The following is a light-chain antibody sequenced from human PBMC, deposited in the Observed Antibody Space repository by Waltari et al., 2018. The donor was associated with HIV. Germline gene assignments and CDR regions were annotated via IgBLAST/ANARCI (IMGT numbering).Light chain of an antibody. CDR2: KAS. CDR3: HQYQGYWT. V-gene: IGKV1-5*03. CDR1: QSISSW. J-gene: IGKJ1*01. Sequence: DIQMTQSPSTLSASVGERVTITCRASQSISSWLAWYQQKPGKAPNLLIYKASSLESGVPSRFSGSGSGTEFTLTISSLQPDDFATYYCHQYQGYWTFGQGTKVEIK.